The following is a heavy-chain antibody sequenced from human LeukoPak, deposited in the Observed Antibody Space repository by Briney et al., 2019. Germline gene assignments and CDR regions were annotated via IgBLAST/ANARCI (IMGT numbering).Heavy chain of an antibody. V-gene: IGHV1-2*02. Sequence: GASVKVSCKASGYTYTSYGISWVRQAPGQGLEWMGWINPNSGGTNYAQKFQGRVTMTRDTSISTAYMELSRLRSDDTAVYYCARGRCSSTSCYTPYNWFDPWGQGTLVTVSS. CDR3: ARGRCSSTSCYTPYNWFDP. CDR2: INPNSGGT. CDR1: GYTYTSYG. D-gene: IGHD2-2*02. J-gene: IGHJ5*02.